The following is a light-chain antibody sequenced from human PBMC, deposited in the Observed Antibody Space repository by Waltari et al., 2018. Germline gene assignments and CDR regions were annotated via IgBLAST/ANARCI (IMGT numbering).Light chain of an antibody. Sequence: EIVLTQSPGTLSLSPGERATLSCRARQSVSSVYLAWYQQKPGQAPRLLIYGASNRATGIPDRFSGSGSGTDFTLTISRLEPEDFAVYYCQQYGNLLWTFGQGTKVEIK. CDR2: GAS. J-gene: IGKJ1*01. CDR3: QQYGNLLWT. CDR1: QSVSSVY. V-gene: IGKV3-20*01.